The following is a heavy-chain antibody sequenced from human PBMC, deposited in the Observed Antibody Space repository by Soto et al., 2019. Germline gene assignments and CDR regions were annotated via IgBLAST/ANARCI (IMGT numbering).Heavy chain of an antibody. D-gene: IGHD6-19*01. Sequence: QVQLEESGGGLVKPGGSLRLSCAASGFTFSAVYMSWIRQAPNKGLEYISYISSSGTSANYADSVKGRFTISRDNAKNSLYLQTNSLRAEDAAVYCCGRDRGAVTGQYFDYWGQGALVTVSS. CDR2: ISSSGTSA. J-gene: IGHJ4*02. V-gene: IGHV3-11*05. CDR1: GFTFSAVY. CDR3: GRDRGAVTGQYFDY.